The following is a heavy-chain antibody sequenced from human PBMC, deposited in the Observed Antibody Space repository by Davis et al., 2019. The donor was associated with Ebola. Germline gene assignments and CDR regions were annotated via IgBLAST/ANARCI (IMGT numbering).Heavy chain of an antibody. D-gene: IGHD6-13*01. CDR2: IIPILGIA. Sequence: SVKVSCKASGYTFISYFMHWVRQAPGQGLEWMGRIIPILGIANYAQKFQGRVTITADKSTSTAYMELSSLRSEDTAVYYCARGVSSWPYYYGMDVWGQGTTVTVSS. CDR1: GYTFISYF. J-gene: IGHJ6*02. V-gene: IGHV1-69*04. CDR3: ARGVSSWPYYYGMDV.